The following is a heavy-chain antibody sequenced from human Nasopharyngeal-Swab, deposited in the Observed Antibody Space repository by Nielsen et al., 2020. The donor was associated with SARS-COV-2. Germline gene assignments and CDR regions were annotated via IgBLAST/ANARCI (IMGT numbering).Heavy chain of an antibody. D-gene: IGHD6-13*01. J-gene: IGHJ4*02. CDR3: AKSDSSSLAGDY. CDR1: GFTFSSYG. Sequence: GGSLRLSCAASGFTFSSYGMHWVRQAPGKGLEWVAVISYDGSNKYYADSVKGRFTISRDNSKNTLYLQMNSLRAEDTAVYYCAKSDSSSLAGDYWGQGTLVTVSS. CDR2: ISYDGSNK. V-gene: IGHV3-30*18.